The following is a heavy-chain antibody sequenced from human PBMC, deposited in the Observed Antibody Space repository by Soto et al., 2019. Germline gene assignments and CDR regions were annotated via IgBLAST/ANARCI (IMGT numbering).Heavy chain of an antibody. J-gene: IGHJ4*02. CDR2: IVPITGMT. CDR1: GGTFSSYT. D-gene: IGHD2-15*01. V-gene: IGHV1-69*02. CDR3: SRGVASLVDS. Sequence: QVQLVQSGAEVKKPGSSVRVSCTPSGGTFSSYTISWVRQAPGQGLEWMGRIVPITGMTRYAQKFQGRLTITAVTSTTIAYLELSSLTSEDSAVYFCSRGVASLVDSWGQGTQVTVSS.